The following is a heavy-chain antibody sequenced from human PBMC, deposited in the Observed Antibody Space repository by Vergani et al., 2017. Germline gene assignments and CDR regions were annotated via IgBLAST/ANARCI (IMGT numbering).Heavy chain of an antibody. CDR3: VRTEYCTGIACNTRFDS. Sequence: EVQLVESGGGLVQSGGSLRLSCVASGFSFNTYWMHWVRQAPGKGLMWVARIDEYGNRATYGDFETGRFTISRDNAKNTVFLQMNNLRADDAGVYYCVRTEYCTGIACNTRFDSWGQGALVTVSS. J-gene: IGHJ5*01. V-gene: IGHV3-74*02. CDR1: GFSFNTYW. D-gene: IGHD2-8*02. CDR2: IDEYGNRA.